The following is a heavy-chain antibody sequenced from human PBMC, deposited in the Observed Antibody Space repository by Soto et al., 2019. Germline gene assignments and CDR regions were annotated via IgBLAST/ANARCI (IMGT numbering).Heavy chain of an antibody. Sequence: SETLSLTCTVSGGSITSSSYYWGWIRQPPGKGLEWIGSIYYSGSTYYNPSLKSRVTISVDTSKNQFSLKLSSVTAADTAVYYCARDYSSGWYGSYYYYYGMDVWGQGTTVTVSS. CDR3: ARDYSSGWYGSYYYYYGMDV. CDR1: GGSITSSSYY. V-gene: IGHV4-39*02. CDR2: IYYSGST. D-gene: IGHD6-19*01. J-gene: IGHJ6*02.